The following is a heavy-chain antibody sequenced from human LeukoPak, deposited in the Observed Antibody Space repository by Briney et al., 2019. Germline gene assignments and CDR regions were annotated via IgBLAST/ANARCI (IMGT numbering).Heavy chain of an antibody. V-gene: IGHV4-34*01. CDR3: ARGQGATVPQVGKNWFDP. CDR2: VNEVGGT. D-gene: IGHD1-26*01. Sequence: GSLSLSCVASGFSFSDYSMNWVRQTPSKGLEWIGEVNEVGGTNISPSLRNRVILSVDTSKNQFFLKLISVTVADTAVYYCARGQGATVPQVGKNWFDPWGQGTRVTVSS. CDR1: GFSFSDYS. J-gene: IGHJ5*02.